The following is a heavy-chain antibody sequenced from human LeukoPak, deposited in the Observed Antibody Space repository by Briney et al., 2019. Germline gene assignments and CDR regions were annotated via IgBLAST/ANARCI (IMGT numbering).Heavy chain of an antibody. D-gene: IGHD6-19*01. CDR3: ARGVSSGHTYYFDY. Sequence: SETLSLTCAVYGGSFSGYYWSWIRQPPGKGLEWVGEINHSGSTNYNPSLKSRVTISVDTSKNQFSLKLSSVTAADTAVYYCARGVSSGHTYYFDYWGQGTLVTVSS. CDR2: INHSGST. J-gene: IGHJ4*02. V-gene: IGHV4-34*01. CDR1: GGSFSGYY.